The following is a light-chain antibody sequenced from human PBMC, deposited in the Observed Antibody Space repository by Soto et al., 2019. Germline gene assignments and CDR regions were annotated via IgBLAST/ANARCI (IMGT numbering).Light chain of an antibody. CDR1: SSNIGNNH. Sequence: QSVLTQPPSVSAAPGQKVTISCSGSSSNIGNNHVSWYQQLPGTAPKLLIFGNNNRPSGIPDRFYGSKSGTSAALAISGLQTGDEDDYYCATWDNSLNTFYVFGTGTKLTVL. CDR2: GNN. J-gene: IGLJ1*01. V-gene: IGLV1-51*02. CDR3: ATWDNSLNTFYV.